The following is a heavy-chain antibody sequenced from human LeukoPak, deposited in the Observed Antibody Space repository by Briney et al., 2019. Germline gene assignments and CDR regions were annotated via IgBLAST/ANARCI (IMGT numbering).Heavy chain of an antibody. CDR2: ISSSGSTI. D-gene: IGHD4-17*01. J-gene: IGHJ3*02. V-gene: IGHV3-11*01. CDR1: GFTFSDYY. CDR3: ARVSPAYGYAFDI. Sequence: PGGSLRLSCAASGFTFSDYYMSWVRQAPGKGLEWVSYISSSGSTIYYADSVKGRFTISRDNAKNSLYLQMNSLRAEDTAVYYCARVSPAYGYAFDIWGQGTMVTVSS.